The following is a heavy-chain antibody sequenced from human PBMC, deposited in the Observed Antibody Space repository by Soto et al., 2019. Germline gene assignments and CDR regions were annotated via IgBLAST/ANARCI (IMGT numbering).Heavy chain of an antibody. J-gene: IGHJ4*02. V-gene: IGHV2-5*02. D-gene: IGHD6-19*01. CDR1: GFSLSSTAVG. CDR3: AHGSGWLSDY. CDR2: IYWDDSQ. Sequence: QITLKESGPPLVKPTETLTLTCSFSGFSLSSTAVGVGWIRQPPGKALEWVALIYWDDSQVYRPSLNNRVTLTTDTSKNQVVLTLTNRDPLDTGTEFCAHGSGWLSDYWGQGILVTVSS.